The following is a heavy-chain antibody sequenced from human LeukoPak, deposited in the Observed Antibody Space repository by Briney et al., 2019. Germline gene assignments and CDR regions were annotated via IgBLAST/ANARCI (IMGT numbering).Heavy chain of an antibody. D-gene: IGHD3-10*01. V-gene: IGHV3-7*01. CDR1: GFTFANAW. CDR2: IKQDGSEK. CDR3: AKDIGSYYDY. Sequence: GGSLRLSCAASGFTFANAWMSWVRQAPGKGLEWVANIKQDGSEKYYVDSVKGRFTISRDNAKNSLYLQMNSLRAEDTAVYYCAKDIGSYYDYWGQGVLVTVSS. J-gene: IGHJ4*02.